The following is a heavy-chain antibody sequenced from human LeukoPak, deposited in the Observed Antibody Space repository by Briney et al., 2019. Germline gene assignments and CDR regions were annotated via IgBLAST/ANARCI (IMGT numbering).Heavy chain of an antibody. CDR3: ARDLYGDWGGGDY. Sequence: SETLSLSCAVYGGSFSGYYWSWIRKPPGKGLESIGEINHSGSTNYNPSLKSRVTISVDTSKNQFSLKLSSVTAADTAVYYCARDLYGDWGGGDYWGQGTLVTVSS. V-gene: IGHV4-34*01. J-gene: IGHJ4*02. D-gene: IGHD4-17*01. CDR2: INHSGST. CDR1: GGSFSGYY.